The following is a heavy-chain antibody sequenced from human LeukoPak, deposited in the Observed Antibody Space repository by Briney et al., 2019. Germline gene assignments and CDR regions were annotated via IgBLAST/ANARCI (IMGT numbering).Heavy chain of an antibody. CDR3: ARVLVAATVWFDP. CDR2: IYYSGST. D-gene: IGHD2-15*01. J-gene: IGHJ5*02. V-gene: IGHV4-39*01. Sequence: PSETLSLTCTVSGGSISSSSYYWGWIRQPPGKGLEWIGSIYYSGSTYYNPSLKSRVTISVDTSKNQFSLKLSSVTAADTAAYYCARVLVAATVWFDPWGQGTLVTVSS. CDR1: GGSISSSSYY.